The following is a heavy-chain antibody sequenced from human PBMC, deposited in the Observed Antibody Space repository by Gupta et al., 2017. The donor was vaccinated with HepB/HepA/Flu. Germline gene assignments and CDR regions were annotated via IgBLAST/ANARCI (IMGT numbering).Heavy chain of an antibody. D-gene: IGHD2-21*02. J-gene: IGHJ4*02. CDR3: AKDLKYCGGDCYSGEADY. Sequence: EVQLLESGGGLVQPGGSLRLSFAASGFTFSSYAMSRVRQVPGKGLEWVSAISGSGGSTYYADSVKGRFTISRDNSKNTLYLQMNSLRAEDTAVYYCAKDLKYCGGDCYSGEADYWGQGTLVTVSS. CDR1: GFTFSSYA. V-gene: IGHV3-23*01. CDR2: ISGSGGST.